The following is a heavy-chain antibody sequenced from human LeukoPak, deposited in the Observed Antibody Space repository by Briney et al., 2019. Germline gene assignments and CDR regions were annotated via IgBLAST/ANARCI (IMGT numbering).Heavy chain of an antibody. D-gene: IGHD2-2*01. Sequence: GGSLRLSCAASGFTFSSYAMSWVRQAPGKGLEWVSAISGSCGSTYYADSVKGRFTISRDNSKNTLYLQMNSVRAEDTAVYYCAKLGYCSSTSCYNPIDYWGQGTLVTVSS. CDR1: GFTFSSYA. CDR3: AKLGYCSSTSCYNPIDY. V-gene: IGHV3-23*01. J-gene: IGHJ4*02. CDR2: ISGSCGST.